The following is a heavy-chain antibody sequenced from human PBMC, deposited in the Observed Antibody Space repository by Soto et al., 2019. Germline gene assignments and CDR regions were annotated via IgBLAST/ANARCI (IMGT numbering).Heavy chain of an antibody. J-gene: IGHJ3*02. CDR1: GFTFSSYA. CDR3: AKTIPIRYSSGLGAFDI. Sequence: EVQLLESGGGLVQPGGSLRLSCAASGFTFSSYAMSWVRQSPGKGLEWVSAISGSGGSTYYADSVKGRFTISRDNSKNPLYLQMNGLRAEDTAVYYCAKTIPIRYSSGLGAFDIWGQGTMVTVSS. CDR2: ISGSGGST. D-gene: IGHD6-19*01. V-gene: IGHV3-23*01.